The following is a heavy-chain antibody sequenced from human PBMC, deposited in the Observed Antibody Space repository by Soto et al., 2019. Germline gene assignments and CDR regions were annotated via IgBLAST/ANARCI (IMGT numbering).Heavy chain of an antibody. D-gene: IGHD5-12*01. CDR1: GFTFSSYW. V-gene: IGHV3-7*03. J-gene: IGHJ4*02. Sequence: GGSLRLSCAASGFTFSSYWMHWVRQAPGKGLEWVARIKQDGSEKYYVDSVKGRFTISRDNAEMSLYLQMNSLRAEDTAVYYCARGTTSGATYFDYWGQGTLVTVSS. CDR3: ARGTTSGATYFDY. CDR2: IKQDGSEK.